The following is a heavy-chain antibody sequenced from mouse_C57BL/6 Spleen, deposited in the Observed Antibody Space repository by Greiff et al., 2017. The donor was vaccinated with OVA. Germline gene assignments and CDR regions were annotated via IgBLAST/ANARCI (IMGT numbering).Heavy chain of an antibody. CDR3: AREGITTIVEGFAY. CDR1: GYTFTSYW. D-gene: IGHD1-1*01. V-gene: IGHV1-59*01. J-gene: IGHJ3*01. Sequence: QVQLQQPGAELVRPGTSVKLSCKASGYTFTSYWMHWVKQRPGQGLEWIGVIDPSDSYTNYNQKFKGKATLTVDTSSSTAYMQLSSLTSEDSAVYDCAREGITTIVEGFAYWGQGTLVTVSA. CDR2: IDPSDSYT.